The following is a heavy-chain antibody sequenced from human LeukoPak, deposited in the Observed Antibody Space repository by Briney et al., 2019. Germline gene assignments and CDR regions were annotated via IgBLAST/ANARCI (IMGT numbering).Heavy chain of an antibody. CDR1: GFTFSSYG. V-gene: IGHV3-23*01. CDR2: ISGSGGST. D-gene: IGHD3-10*01. CDR3: AKDKPSLLWFGDHPPPLMDV. Sequence: GGSLRLSCAASGFTFSSYGMSWVRQAPGKGLEWVSAISGSGGSTYYADSVKGRFTISRDNSKNTLYLQMNSLRAEDTAVYYCAKDKPSLLWFGDHPPPLMDVWGKGTTVTISS. J-gene: IGHJ6*03.